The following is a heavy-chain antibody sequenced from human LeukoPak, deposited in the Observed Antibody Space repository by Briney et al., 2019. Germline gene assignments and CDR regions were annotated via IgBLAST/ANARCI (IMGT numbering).Heavy chain of an antibody. CDR1: GYSFTRYW. V-gene: IGHV5-51*01. J-gene: IGHJ4*02. Sequence: GESLKISCKGSGYSFTRYWIGWVRQMPGKGLEWMGIIYPGDSDTRYSPSFQGQVTISADKSISTAYLQWSSLKASDTAMYYCARQAYCGGDCYPYFDYWGQGTLVTVSS. CDR3: ARQAYCGGDCYPYFDY. D-gene: IGHD2-21*02. CDR2: IYPGDSDT.